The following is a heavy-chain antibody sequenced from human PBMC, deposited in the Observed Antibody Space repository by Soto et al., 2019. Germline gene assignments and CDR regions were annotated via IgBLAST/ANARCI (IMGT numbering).Heavy chain of an antibody. V-gene: IGHV3-23*01. CDR2: ISGSGGST. Sequence: LRLSCAASGFTFSSYAMSWVRQAPGKGLEWVSAISGSGGSTYYADSVKGRFTISRDNSKNTLYLQMNSLRAEDTAVYYCANGMTGITIFGVGFNAFDIWGQGTMVTVSS. CDR3: ANGMTGITIFGVGFNAFDI. D-gene: IGHD3-3*01. J-gene: IGHJ3*02. CDR1: GFTFSSYA.